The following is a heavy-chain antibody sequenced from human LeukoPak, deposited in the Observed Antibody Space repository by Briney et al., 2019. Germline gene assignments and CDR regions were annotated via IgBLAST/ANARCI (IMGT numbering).Heavy chain of an antibody. V-gene: IGHV1-3*01. CDR1: GYTFTSYA. Sequence: ASVKVSCKASGYTFTSYAMHWVRQAPGHRLEWMGWINAGNGNTKYSQKFQGRVTITRDTSASTAYMELSSLRSEDTAVYYCARGKMRIYDIETYYGMDVWGQGTTVTVSS. J-gene: IGHJ6*02. CDR2: INAGNGNT. CDR3: ARGKMRIYDIETYYGMDV. D-gene: IGHD3-9*01.